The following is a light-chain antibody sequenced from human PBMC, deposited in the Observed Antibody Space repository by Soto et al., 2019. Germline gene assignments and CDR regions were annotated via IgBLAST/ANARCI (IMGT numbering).Light chain of an antibody. CDR2: KAS. J-gene: IGKJ1*01. CDR1: QTISSW. V-gene: IGKV1-5*03. CDR3: QRSNSYSEA. Sequence: DIRLTQSHCTLAGSGKNRVAVTRLASQTISSWLAWYQQKPGKAPKLLIYKASTLKSGVPSRFSGSGSGTEFTLTISSLQPDDFAPSYCQRSNSYSEAFGQGTKVDIK.